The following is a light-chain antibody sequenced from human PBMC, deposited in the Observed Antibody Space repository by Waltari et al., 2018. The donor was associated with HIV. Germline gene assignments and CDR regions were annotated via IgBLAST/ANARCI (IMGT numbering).Light chain of an antibody. CDR1: KLAEKY. J-gene: IGLJ3*02. V-gene: IGLV3-1*01. Sequence: SYELTQPPSLSVSPGQTASITCSGDKLAEKYSFWYQQKSGQSPLLVMSQDNKRPSGIPERFSGSNSGNTATLTISGTQSMDEADYYCQAWDNNLAVFGGGTKLTVL. CDR2: QDN. CDR3: QAWDNNLAV.